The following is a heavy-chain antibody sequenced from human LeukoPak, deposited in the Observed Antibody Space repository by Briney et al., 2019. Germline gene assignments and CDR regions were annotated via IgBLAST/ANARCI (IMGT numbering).Heavy chain of an antibody. CDR3: ARDRIPSYCSSTSCYGRVTPSFDY. V-gene: IGHV1-18*01. D-gene: IGHD2-2*01. CDR2: VSAYNGNT. J-gene: IGHJ4*02. Sequence: GASVKVSCKASGYTFTSYGISWVRQAPGQGLEWMGWVSAYNGNTNYAQKLQGRVTMTTDTSTSTAYMELRSLRSDDTAVYYCARDRIPSYCSSTSCYGRVTPSFDYWGQGTLVTVSS. CDR1: GYTFTSYG.